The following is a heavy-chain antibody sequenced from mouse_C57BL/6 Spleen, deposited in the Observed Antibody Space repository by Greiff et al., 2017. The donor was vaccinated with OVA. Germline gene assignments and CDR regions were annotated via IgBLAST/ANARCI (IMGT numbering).Heavy chain of an antibody. Sequence: QVQLQQSGAEFVRPGSSVKLSCEDSYFSIMASAMHWVKQRPGHGLEWIGSFTLYSDATEYSENFKGKATLTANTSSSAAYMEISSLTSEDSAVYYCASGGAMDYWGQGTSVTVSS. CDR2: FTLYSDAT. V-gene: IGHV1-49*01. J-gene: IGHJ4*01. CDR1: YFSIMASA. CDR3: ASGGAMDY.